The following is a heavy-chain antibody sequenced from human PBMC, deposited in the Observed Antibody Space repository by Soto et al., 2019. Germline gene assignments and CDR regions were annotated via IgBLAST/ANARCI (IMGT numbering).Heavy chain of an antibody. CDR1: GFTFSSYG. CDR3: AKDGGGKRYFDWLLWY. V-gene: IGHV3-30*18. Sequence: SGGSLRLSCAVSGFTFSSYGMHWVRQAPGKGLEWVAVISYDGSNKYYADSVKGRFTISRDNSKNTLYLQMNSLRAEDTAVYYCAKDGGGKRYFDWLLWYWGQGTLVTVSS. J-gene: IGHJ4*02. CDR2: ISYDGSNK. D-gene: IGHD3-9*01.